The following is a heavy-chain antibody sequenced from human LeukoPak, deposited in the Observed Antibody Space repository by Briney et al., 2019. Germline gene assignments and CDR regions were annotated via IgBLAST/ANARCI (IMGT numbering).Heavy chain of an antibody. CDR1: GGTFSSYA. Sequence: GASVKVSCKASGGTFSSYAISWVRQAPGQGLEWMGGIIPIFGTANYAQKFQGRVTITADESTSTAYMELSSLRSEDTAVYYCARARDYDILTAVTYWGQGTLVSVSS. J-gene: IGHJ4*02. CDR2: IIPIFGTA. D-gene: IGHD3-9*01. V-gene: IGHV1-69*13. CDR3: ARARDYDILTAVTY.